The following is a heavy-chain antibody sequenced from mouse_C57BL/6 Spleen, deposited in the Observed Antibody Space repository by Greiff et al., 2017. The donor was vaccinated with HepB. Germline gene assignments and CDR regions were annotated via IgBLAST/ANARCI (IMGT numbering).Heavy chain of an antibody. V-gene: IGHV1-69*01. D-gene: IGHD3-3*01. J-gene: IGHJ2*01. CDR1: GYTFTSYW. CDR2: IDPSDSYT. Sequence: QVQLQQPGAELVMPGASVKLSCKASGYTFTSYWMHWVKQRPGQGLEWIGEIDPSDSYTNYNQKFKGKSTLTVDKSSSTAYMQLSSLTSEDSAVYYCARNKGLLDYWGQGTTLTVSS. CDR3: ARNKGLLDY.